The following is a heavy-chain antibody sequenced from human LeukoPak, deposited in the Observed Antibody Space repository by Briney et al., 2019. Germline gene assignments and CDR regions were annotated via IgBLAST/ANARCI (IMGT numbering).Heavy chain of an antibody. J-gene: IGHJ4*02. CDR1: GFTFTSYG. D-gene: IGHD3-10*01. V-gene: IGHV1-18*01. CDR2: ISAYNGNT. Sequence: ASVKVSCKASGFTFTSYGINWVRQAPGQGLEWMGWISAYNGNTNYARNLQGRVTMTTDTSTSTAYMELRSLRSDDTAVYYCARDLDGSGSYYTDYWGQGILVTVSS. CDR3: ARDLDGSGSYYTDY.